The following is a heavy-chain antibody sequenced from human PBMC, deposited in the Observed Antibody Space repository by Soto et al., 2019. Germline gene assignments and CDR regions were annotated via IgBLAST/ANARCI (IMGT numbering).Heavy chain of an antibody. Sequence: GGSLRLSCAASGFTFSSYAMHWVRQAPGKGLEWVAVISYDGSNKYYADSVKGRFTISRDNSKNTLYLQMNSLRAEDTAVYYCARGLVGRVPVTPENNWFDPWGQGTLVTVSS. CDR2: ISYDGSNK. D-gene: IGHD4-17*01. V-gene: IGHV3-30-3*01. J-gene: IGHJ5*02. CDR1: GFTFSSYA. CDR3: ARGLVGRVPVTPENNWFDP.